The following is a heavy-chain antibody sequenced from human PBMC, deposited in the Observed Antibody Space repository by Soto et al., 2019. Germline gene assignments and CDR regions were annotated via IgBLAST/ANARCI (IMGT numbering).Heavy chain of an antibody. CDR1: GGSISNHY. CDR2: IYYNGNT. Sequence: QVQLRESGPGLVKPSETLSLTCSVSGGSISNHYWSWIRQPPGKGLEWIGYIYYNGNTNYNPSLKSRVTMSVDTSRNQISLKLITVTAADTAVYYCTRANWYSEYWGQGTLVTVSS. J-gene: IGHJ4*02. V-gene: IGHV4-59*11. CDR3: TRANWYSEY. D-gene: IGHD7-27*01.